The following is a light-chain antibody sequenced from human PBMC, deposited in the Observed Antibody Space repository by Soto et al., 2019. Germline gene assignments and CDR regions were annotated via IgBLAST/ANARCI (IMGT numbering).Light chain of an antibody. CDR3: SSYSSRITPL. V-gene: IGLV2-14*01. Sequence: QSVLTQPASVSGSPGQSITISCTGTSSDVGGYNYVAWYQQHPGKAPKLIIYDVSSRPSGVSNRFSGSKSGNTASLTISGLQADDEADYYCSSYSSRITPLLGGGTKLTVL. CDR1: SSDVGGYNY. J-gene: IGLJ2*01. CDR2: DVS.